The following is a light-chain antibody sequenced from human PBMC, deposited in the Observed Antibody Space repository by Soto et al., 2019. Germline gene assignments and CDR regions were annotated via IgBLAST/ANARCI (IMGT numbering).Light chain of an antibody. Sequence: EIVLTQSPGTLSLSPGGRATLSCRASQTVSRNYLAWYQQKPGQAPRLLIYGASSRATGIPDRFSGSGSGTDFTLTISRLEPEDFAVYYCQQYGSSPLTFGGGTKVEIK. CDR1: QTVSRNY. J-gene: IGKJ4*01. CDR2: GAS. CDR3: QQYGSSPLT. V-gene: IGKV3-20*01.